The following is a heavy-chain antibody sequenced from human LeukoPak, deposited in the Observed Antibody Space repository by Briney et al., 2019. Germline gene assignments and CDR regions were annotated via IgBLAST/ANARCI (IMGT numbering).Heavy chain of an antibody. CDR2: IYTSGST. J-gene: IGHJ5*02. CDR3: ARSYSSSSFWFDP. Sequence: TSETLSLTCTVSGGSISSYYWSWIRQPPGKGLEWIGYIYTSGSTNYNPSLKSRVTISVDTSKNQFSLKLSSVTAADTAVYYCARSYSSSSFWFDPWGQGTLVTVSS. V-gene: IGHV4-4*09. CDR1: GGSISSYY. D-gene: IGHD6-6*01.